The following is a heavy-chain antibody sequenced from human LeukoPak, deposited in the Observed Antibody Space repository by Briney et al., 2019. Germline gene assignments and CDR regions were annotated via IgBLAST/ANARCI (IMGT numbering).Heavy chain of an antibody. D-gene: IGHD3-22*01. V-gene: IGHV4-59*01. Sequence: SETLSLTCSVSGGSISNYYWSWIRQPPGKGLEWIGSMYYSGSTNYNPSLTSRATISEDTSKKQFSLKLSSVTAADTAVYCARAGYDTSGFWYFDLWGRGTLVTVSS. J-gene: IGHJ2*01. CDR2: MYYSGST. CDR1: GGSISNYY. CDR3: ARAGYDTSGFWYFDL.